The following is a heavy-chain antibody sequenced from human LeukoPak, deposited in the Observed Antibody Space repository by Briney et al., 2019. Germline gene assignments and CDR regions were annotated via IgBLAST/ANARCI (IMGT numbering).Heavy chain of an antibody. D-gene: IGHD4-23*01. J-gene: IGHJ6*03. CDR2: ISWNSDSI. V-gene: IGHV3-9*03. CDR1: GFTFDNYA. CDR3: ARDHYGGNSGYYYLDV. Sequence: SLRLSCAASGFTFDNYAMHWVRQAPGKGLEWVSGISWNSDSIGYADSVKGRFTISRDNAKKFLYLQMNSLRAEDMALYYCARDHYGGNSGYYYLDVWGKGTTVTVSS.